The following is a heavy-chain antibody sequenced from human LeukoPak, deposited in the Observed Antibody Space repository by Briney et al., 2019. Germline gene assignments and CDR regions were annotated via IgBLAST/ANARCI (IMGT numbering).Heavy chain of an antibody. CDR1: GGTFSSYA. D-gene: IGHD6-19*01. V-gene: IGHV1-69*13. Sequence: ASVKVSCKASGGTFSSYAISWVRQAPGQGLEWMGGIIPIFGTANYAQKFQGRVTITADESTSTAYMELSSLRSEDTAVCYCARVVGAYSSGWYEGAYYYYMDVWGKGTTVTISS. CDR3: ARVVGAYSSGWYEGAYYYYMDV. CDR2: IIPIFGTA. J-gene: IGHJ6*03.